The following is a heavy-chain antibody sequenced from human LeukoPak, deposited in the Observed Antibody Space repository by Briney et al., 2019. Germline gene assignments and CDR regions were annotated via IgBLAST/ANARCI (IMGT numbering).Heavy chain of an antibody. CDR2: ISGSGGST. CDR3: ARAYCGGDCYISGSLFHYFDY. CDR1: GFTFSSYA. J-gene: IGHJ4*02. Sequence: GGSPRLSCAASGFTFSSYAMSWVRQAPGKGLEWVSAISGSGGSTYYADSVKGRFTISRDNSKNTLYLQMNSLRAEDTAVYYCARAYCGGDCYISGSLFHYFDYWGQGTLVTVSS. V-gene: IGHV3-23*01. D-gene: IGHD2-21*01.